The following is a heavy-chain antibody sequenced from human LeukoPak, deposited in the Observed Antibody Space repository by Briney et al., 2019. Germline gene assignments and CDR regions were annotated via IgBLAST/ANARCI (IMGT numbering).Heavy chain of an antibody. Sequence: SETLSLTCAVSGGSISSSNWWSWVRQPPGKGLEWIGEIYHSGSTNYNPPLKSRVTISVDKSKNQFSLKLSSVTAADTAVYYCARWVAVAGGFDYWGQGTLVTVSS. V-gene: IGHV4-4*02. CDR1: GGSISSSNW. J-gene: IGHJ4*02. CDR3: ARWVAVAGGFDY. D-gene: IGHD6-19*01. CDR2: IYHSGST.